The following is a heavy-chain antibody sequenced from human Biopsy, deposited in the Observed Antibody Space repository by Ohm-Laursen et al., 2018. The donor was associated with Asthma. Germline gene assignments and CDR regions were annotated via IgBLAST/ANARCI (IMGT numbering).Heavy chain of an antibody. Sequence: SLRLSCAASGFTFRSYAMHWVRQAPGKGLEWVAVGGSYYDGGLKYYADSVNGRFTVSRDDSKDTLYLHMNSLRSEDTAVYYCAREPPEMLYSSSWYGFFDYWGQGTLVTVSS. J-gene: IGHJ4*02. CDR1: GFTFRSYA. CDR2: GGSYYDGGLK. V-gene: IGHV3-30-3*01. D-gene: IGHD6-13*01. CDR3: AREPPEMLYSSSWYGFFDY.